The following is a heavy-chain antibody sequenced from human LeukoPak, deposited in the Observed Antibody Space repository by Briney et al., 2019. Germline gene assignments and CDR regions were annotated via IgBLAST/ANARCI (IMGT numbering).Heavy chain of an antibody. CDR1: GGSVSSGSYY. D-gene: IGHD1-26*01. V-gene: IGHV4-61*01. J-gene: IGHJ4*02. CDR2: IYSSGST. Sequence: SETLSLTCTVSGGSVSSGSYYWSWIRQPPGKGLEWIGYIYSSGSTNYNPSLKSRVTISVDTSKNQFSLKLSSVTAADTAVYFCATYIVGARHFDYWGQGTLVTVSS. CDR3: ATYIVGARHFDY.